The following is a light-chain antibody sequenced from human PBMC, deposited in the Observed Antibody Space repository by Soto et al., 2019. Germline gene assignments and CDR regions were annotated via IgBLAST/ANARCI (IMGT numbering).Light chain of an antibody. Sequence: QSPLAQPASVSLSPGQSITISCTGTSSDFGNYNLVSWYQQHPGKVPKLILFEVNKRPSGVSGRFSGSKSGNTASLTISGLQAEDEADYYCCSFTSSNTHVFGTGTKVTVL. J-gene: IGLJ1*01. V-gene: IGLV2-23*02. CDR2: EVN. CDR3: CSFTSSNTHV. CDR1: SSDFGNYNL.